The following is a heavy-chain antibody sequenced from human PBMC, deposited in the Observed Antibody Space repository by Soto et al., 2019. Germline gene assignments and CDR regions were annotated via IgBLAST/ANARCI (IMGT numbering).Heavy chain of an antibody. CDR3: ARLTWGGYQVNGMDV. CDR1: GGSFSGYY. D-gene: IGHD3-16*01. J-gene: IGHJ6*02. Sequence: PSETLSLTCAVYGGSFSGYYWSWIRQPPGKGLEWIGEINHSGSTNYNPSLKSRVTISVDTSKNQFSLKLSSVTAADTAVYYCARLTWGGYQVNGMDVWGQGTTVTVSS. CDR2: INHSGST. V-gene: IGHV4-34*01.